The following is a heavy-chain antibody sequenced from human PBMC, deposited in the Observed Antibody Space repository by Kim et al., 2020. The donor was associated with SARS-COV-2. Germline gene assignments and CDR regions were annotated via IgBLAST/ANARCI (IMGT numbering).Heavy chain of an antibody. CDR1: GGSFSGYY. CDR3: ARVFYPGVIAAAGTLYYYYGMDV. D-gene: IGHD6-13*01. CDR2: INHSGST. Sequence: SETLSLTCAVYGGSFSGYYWSWIRQPPGKGLEWIGEINHSGSTNYNPSLKSRVTISVDTSKNQFSLKLSSVTAADTAVYYCARVFYPGVIAAAGTLYYYYGMDVWGQGTTVTVSS. V-gene: IGHV4-34*01. J-gene: IGHJ6*02.